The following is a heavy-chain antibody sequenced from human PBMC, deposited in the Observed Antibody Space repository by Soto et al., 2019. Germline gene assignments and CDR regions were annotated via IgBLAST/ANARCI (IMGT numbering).Heavy chain of an antibody. Sequence: VQLVQSGAEVKQPGASVKVSCKASGYTFTSYSMHWVRQAPGQRLQWMGWINAANGNTKYSQRFQGRVTITRDTSASTAYMELSSLRSEDTAVYYCARFIGGAYGMDVWGQGTTVTVSS. CDR3: ARFIGGAYGMDV. D-gene: IGHD2-15*01. J-gene: IGHJ6*02. CDR2: INAANGNT. V-gene: IGHV1-3*01. CDR1: GYTFTSYS.